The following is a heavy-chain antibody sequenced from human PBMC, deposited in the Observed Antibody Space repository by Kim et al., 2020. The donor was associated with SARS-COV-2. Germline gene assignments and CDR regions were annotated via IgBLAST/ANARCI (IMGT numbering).Heavy chain of an antibody. Sequence: GGSLRLSCAASGFTFSSYGMHWVRQAPGKGLEWVAVISYDGSNKYYADSVKGRFTISRDNSKNTLYLQMNSLRAEDTAVYYCAKDLGGAAMSYWGQGTLVTVSS. CDR2: ISYDGSNK. J-gene: IGHJ4*02. V-gene: IGHV3-30*18. D-gene: IGHD2-2*01. CDR3: AKDLGGAAMSY. CDR1: GFTFSSYG.